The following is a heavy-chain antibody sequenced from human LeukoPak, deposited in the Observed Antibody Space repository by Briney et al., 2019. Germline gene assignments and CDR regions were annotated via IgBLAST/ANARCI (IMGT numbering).Heavy chain of an antibody. D-gene: IGHD3-10*01. CDR3: ARARGYSSGSTTNDY. CDR2: ISIGSTTI. V-gene: IGHV3-48*02. Sequence: GGSLRLSCAASGFTFSAYGINWVRQAPGKGLEWLSFISIGSTTIYYADSVKGRSTISRDNAKNSLFLQMNSLRDEDTAVYYCARARGYSSGSTTNDYWGQGTLVTVSS. J-gene: IGHJ4*02. CDR1: GFTFSAYG.